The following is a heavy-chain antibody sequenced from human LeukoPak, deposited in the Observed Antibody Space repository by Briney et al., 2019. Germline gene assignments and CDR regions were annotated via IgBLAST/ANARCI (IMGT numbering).Heavy chain of an antibody. V-gene: IGHV3-30*04. CDR3: ARDGGDSPLKAFDI. Sequence: GALRLSCAASGFTFSSYAMHWVHQAPGKGLEWVAVISYDGSNKYYADSVKGRFTISRDNSKNTLYLQMNSLRAEDTAVYYCARDGGDSPLKAFDIWGQGTMVTVSS. CDR2: ISYDGSNK. J-gene: IGHJ3*02. D-gene: IGHD3-16*01. CDR1: GFTFSSYA.